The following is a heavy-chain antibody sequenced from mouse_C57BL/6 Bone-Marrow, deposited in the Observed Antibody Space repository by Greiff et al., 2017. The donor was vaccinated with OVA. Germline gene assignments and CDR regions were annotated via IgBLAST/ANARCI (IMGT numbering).Heavy chain of an antibody. Sequence: DVKLVESGGGLVQPGGSLKLSCAASGFTFSDYGMAWVRQAPRKGPEWVAFISNLAYSIYYADTVTGRFTISRENAKNTLDLEMSSLRSEDTAMYYCARLGNYSWYFDVGGTGTTVTVSS. D-gene: IGHD2-1*01. CDR2: ISNLAYSI. V-gene: IGHV5-15*01. CDR1: GFTFSDYG. J-gene: IGHJ1*03. CDR3: ARLGNYSWYFDV.